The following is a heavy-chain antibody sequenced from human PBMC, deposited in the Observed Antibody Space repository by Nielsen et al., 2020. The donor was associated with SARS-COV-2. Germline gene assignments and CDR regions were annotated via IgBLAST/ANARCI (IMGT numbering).Heavy chain of an antibody. Sequence: WLRQPPGKGLEWVAVISYVGSNKYYADSVKGRFTISRDNSKNTLYLQMNSLRAEDTAVYYCAKVTQGGATDYYYYGMDVWGQGTTVTVSS. CDR2: ISYVGSNK. J-gene: IGHJ6*02. D-gene: IGHD1-26*01. CDR3: AKVTQGGATDYYYYGMDV. V-gene: IGHV3-30*18.